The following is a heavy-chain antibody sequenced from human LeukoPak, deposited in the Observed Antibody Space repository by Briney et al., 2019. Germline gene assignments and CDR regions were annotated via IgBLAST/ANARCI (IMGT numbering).Heavy chain of an antibody. CDR2: ISSSSSYI. CDR3: ARDSVITFGGVIAEFDY. J-gene: IGHJ4*02. V-gene: IGHV3-21*01. D-gene: IGHD3-16*02. Sequence: GGSLRLSCVASGFTCSSYSMNWVRQAPGKGLEWVSSISSSSSYIYYADSVKGRFTISRDNAKNSLYLQMNSLRAEDTAVYYCARDSVITFGGVIAEFDYWGQGTLVTVSS. CDR1: GFTCSSYS.